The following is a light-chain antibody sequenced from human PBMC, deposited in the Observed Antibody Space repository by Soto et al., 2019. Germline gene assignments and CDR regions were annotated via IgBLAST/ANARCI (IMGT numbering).Light chain of an antibody. J-gene: IGKJ5*01. CDR2: AAS. Sequence: DIQLTQSPSFLSASVGDRVTITCRASQGISSYLSWYQQKPGKAPNLLIYAASTLQSGVPSRFSGSGSGTELTLTISSLRPEDFATYYCQQLNSYPITFGQGTRLEMK. V-gene: IGKV1-9*01. CDR3: QQLNSYPIT. CDR1: QGISSY.